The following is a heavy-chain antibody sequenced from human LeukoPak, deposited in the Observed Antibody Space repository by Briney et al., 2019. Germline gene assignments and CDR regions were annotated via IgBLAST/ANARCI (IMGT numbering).Heavy chain of an antibody. CDR2: ISGSGGST. V-gene: IGHV3-23*01. CDR1: GFTFSSYA. J-gene: IGHJ4*02. CDR3: AKAQGRYSDFYFDY. D-gene: IGHD3-3*01. Sequence: GGSLRLPCAASGFTFSSYAMSWVRQPPGKGLEWVSVISGSGGSTYYADSVKGRFTISRDNSKNTLYLQMNSLRAEDTAVYYCAKAQGRYSDFYFDYWGQGSLVTVSS.